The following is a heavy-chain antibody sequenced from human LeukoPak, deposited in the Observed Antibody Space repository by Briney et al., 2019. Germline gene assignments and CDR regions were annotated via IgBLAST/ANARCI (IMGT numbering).Heavy chain of an antibody. J-gene: IGHJ4*02. CDR3: ARHRVARDSSDCYTGIDY. CDR1: GGSISSSSYY. V-gene: IGHV4-39*01. Sequence: PSETLSLTCTVSGGSISSSSYYWGWIRQPPGKGLEWIGSVYYRGSTYYNPSLKSRVTVSVDTSENQFSLKLNSVTAADTAVYYWARHRVARDSSDCYTGIDYWGQGTLVTVSP. CDR2: VYYRGST. D-gene: IGHD6-19*01.